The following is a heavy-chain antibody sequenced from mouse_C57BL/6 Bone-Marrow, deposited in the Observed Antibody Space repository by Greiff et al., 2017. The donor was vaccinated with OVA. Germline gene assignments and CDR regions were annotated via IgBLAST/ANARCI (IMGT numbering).Heavy chain of an antibody. CDR2: IDPSDSYT. D-gene: IGHD4-1*01. J-gene: IGHJ2*01. CDR1: GYTFTSYW. Sequence: QVQLQQPGAELVMPGASVKLSCKASGYTFTSYWMHWVKQRPGQGLEWIGEIDPSDSYTNYNQKFKGKSTLTVDKSSSTAYMQLSSLTSEDSAVYDCARGLTGNYFDYWGQGTTLTVSS. V-gene: IGHV1-69*01. CDR3: ARGLTGNYFDY.